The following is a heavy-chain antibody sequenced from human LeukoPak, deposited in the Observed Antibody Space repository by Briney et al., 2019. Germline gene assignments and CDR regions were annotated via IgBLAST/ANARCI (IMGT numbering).Heavy chain of an antibody. V-gene: IGHV4-30-2*01. CDR3: ASGDSDAFDI. J-gene: IGHJ3*02. CDR2: IYHSGST. Sequence: SQTLCLTCAVSGGSISSAGYSWSWIRQPPGKGLEWIGYIYHSGSTYYNPSLKSRVTISVDRSKNQFSLKLSSVTAVDTAVYYCASGDSDAFDIWGQGTIVTVSS. CDR1: GGSISSAGYS. D-gene: IGHD4-17*01.